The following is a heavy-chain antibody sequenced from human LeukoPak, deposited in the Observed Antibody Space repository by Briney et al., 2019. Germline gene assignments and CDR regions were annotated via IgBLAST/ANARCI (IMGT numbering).Heavy chain of an antibody. CDR2: IIPIFGTA. J-gene: IGHJ4*02. D-gene: IGHD3-10*01. Sequence: GSSVKVSGKASGGTFSSYAISWVRQAPGQGLEWMGGIIPIFGTANYAQKFQGRVTITADKSTSTAYMELSSLRSEDTAVYYCASNFQSYDFDDWGQGTLVTVSS. V-gene: IGHV1-69*06. CDR1: GGTFSSYA. CDR3: ASNFQSYDFDD.